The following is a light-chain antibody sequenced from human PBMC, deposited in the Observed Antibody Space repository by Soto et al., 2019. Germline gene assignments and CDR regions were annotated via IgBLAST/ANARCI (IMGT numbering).Light chain of an antibody. Sequence: QSALTQPRSVSGSPEQSVTISCTGTSSDGSGYNYVSWYQQYPGKAPKLMIYDLSKRPSGVPDRFSGSKSGNTASLTISGLQAEDEADYYCCSYAGSYTYVFGTGTKVTVL. J-gene: IGLJ1*01. V-gene: IGLV2-11*01. CDR3: CSYAGSYTYV. CDR2: DLS. CDR1: SSDGSGYNY.